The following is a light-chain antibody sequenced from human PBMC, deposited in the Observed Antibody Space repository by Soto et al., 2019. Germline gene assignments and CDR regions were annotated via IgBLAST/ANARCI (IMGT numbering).Light chain of an antibody. J-gene: IGKJ4*01. CDR2: GAS. Sequence: DIVLTQSPGTLSLSPGERATLSCRASQSVSSSYLAWYQQKPGQAPRLLIYGASSRATGIPDRFSGSGSGTDFTLTISRLEPEDFAVYYCQQYCRSPPFTFGGGTKAEIK. CDR1: QSVSSSY. V-gene: IGKV3-20*01. CDR3: QQYCRSPPFT.